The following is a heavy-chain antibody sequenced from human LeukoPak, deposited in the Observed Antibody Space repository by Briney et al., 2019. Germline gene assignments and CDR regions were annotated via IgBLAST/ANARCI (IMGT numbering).Heavy chain of an antibody. D-gene: IGHD4-17*01. V-gene: IGHV3-48*01. CDR2: ISSSSSTI. Sequence: GGSLRLSCAASGFTFSSYSMNWVRQAPGKGLEWVSYISSSSSTIYYADSVKGRFTISRDNAKNSLYLQMNSLRAEDTAVYYCARVGYDYGDYGPWAFDYWGQGTLVTVSS. CDR3: ARVGYDYGDYGPWAFDY. CDR1: GFTFSSYS. J-gene: IGHJ4*02.